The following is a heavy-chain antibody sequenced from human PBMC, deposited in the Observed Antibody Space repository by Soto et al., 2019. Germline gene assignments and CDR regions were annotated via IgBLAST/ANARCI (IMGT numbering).Heavy chain of an antibody. J-gene: IGHJ4*02. CDR2: IRGSGGST. CDR3: AEGVTTFPY. V-gene: IGHV3-23*01. Sequence: EVQLLESGGGLVQPGGSLRLSCAASGFTFSRYAMSCVRQAPGKGLEWVSAIRGSGGSTYYADSVKGRFPTSRDNSKNTLYMQMNSLRAEDTAVYYCAEGVTTFPYWGQGTLVTVSS. D-gene: IGHD4-17*01. CDR1: GFTFSRYA.